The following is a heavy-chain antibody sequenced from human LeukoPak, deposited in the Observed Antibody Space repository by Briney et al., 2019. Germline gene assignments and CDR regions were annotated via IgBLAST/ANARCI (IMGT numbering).Heavy chain of an antibody. D-gene: IGHD3-9*01. Sequence: SVEVSCKASGFTFTSSAMQWVRQARGQRLEWIGWIVVGSGNTNYAQKFQERVTITRDMSTSTAYMELSSLRSEDTAVYYCAADYDILTGYQYWGQGTLVTVSS. CDR2: IVVGSGNT. V-gene: IGHV1-58*02. CDR1: GFTFTSSA. J-gene: IGHJ4*02. CDR3: AADYDILTGYQY.